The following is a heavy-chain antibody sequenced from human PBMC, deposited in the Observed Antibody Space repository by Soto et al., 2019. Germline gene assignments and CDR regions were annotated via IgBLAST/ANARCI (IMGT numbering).Heavy chain of an antibody. CDR2: IYHSGST. Sequence: QLQLQESGSGLVKPSQTLSLTCAVSGGSISSGGYSWSWIRQPPGKGLEWIGYIYHSGSTYYNPSLKSRVTRSVDRSKNQFPLKLSSVTAADTAVYYWARAGGLGAVAADYWGQGTLVTVSS. CDR3: ARAGGLGAVAADY. CDR1: GGSISSGGYS. J-gene: IGHJ4*02. V-gene: IGHV4-30-2*01. D-gene: IGHD6-19*01.